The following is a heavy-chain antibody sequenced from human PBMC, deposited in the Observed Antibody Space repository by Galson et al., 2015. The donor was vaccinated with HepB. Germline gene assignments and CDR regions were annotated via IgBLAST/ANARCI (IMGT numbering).Heavy chain of an antibody. Sequence: SVKVSCKASGYTFTSYGISWVRQAPGQGLEWMGWISTYNGNTNYAQKFQGRVTMTTDTSASTAYMDLRSLRSDDTAVYYCARSYGDYVGACGYWGQGTLVTVSS. D-gene: IGHD4-17*01. CDR2: ISTYNGNT. J-gene: IGHJ4*02. CDR3: ARSYGDYVGACGY. CDR1: GYTFTSYG. V-gene: IGHV1-18*01.